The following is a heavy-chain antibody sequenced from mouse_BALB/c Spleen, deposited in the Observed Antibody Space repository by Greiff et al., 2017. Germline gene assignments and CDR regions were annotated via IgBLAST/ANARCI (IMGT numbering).Heavy chain of an antibody. Sequence: VQRVESGPGLVAPSQSLSITCTVSGFSLTSYGVHWVRQPPGKGLEWLGVIWAGGSPNYNSALMSRLSISKDNSKSQVFLKMNSLQTDDTAMYYCAREDEYGDYYAMDYWGQGTSVTVSS. CDR1: GFSLTSYG. V-gene: IGHV2-9*02. D-gene: IGHD2-10*02. J-gene: IGHJ4*01. CDR2: IWAGGSP. CDR3: AREDEYGDYYAMDY.